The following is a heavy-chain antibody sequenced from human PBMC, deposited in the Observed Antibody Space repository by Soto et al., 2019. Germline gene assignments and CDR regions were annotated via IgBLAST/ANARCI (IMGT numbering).Heavy chain of an antibody. J-gene: IGHJ4*02. CDR3: ATVFDF. V-gene: IGHV3-74*01. Sequence: EMQLVESGGGLVQPGGSLRLSCAASGFTFSSHWIHWVRQAPGKGLEWVSRIDTAGRGTSYAYSVKGRFTISTDNAKNTVYLQMDSLRAEDTAVYYCATVFDFWGQGTLVTVSS. CDR1: GFTFSSHW. CDR2: IDTAGRGT. D-gene: IGHD4-17*01.